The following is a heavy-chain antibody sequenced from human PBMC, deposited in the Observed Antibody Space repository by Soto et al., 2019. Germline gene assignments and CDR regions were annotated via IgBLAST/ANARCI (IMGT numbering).Heavy chain of an antibody. Sequence: VGSLRLSCAASGFTFSDYYMSWIRQAPGKGLEWVSYISSSGSTIYYADSVKGRFTISRDNAKNSLYLQMNSLTAGDTAVYYCAKATATGGGAFDICGQGTVVTVS. CDR2: ISSSGSTI. CDR3: AKATATGGGAFDI. D-gene: IGHD2-8*02. V-gene: IGHV3-11*01. CDR1: GFTFSDYY. J-gene: IGHJ3*02.